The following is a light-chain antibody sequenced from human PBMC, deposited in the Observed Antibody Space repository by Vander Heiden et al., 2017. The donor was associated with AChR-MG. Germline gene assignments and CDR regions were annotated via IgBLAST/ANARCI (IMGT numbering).Light chain of an antibody. CDR1: SGNIASNY. CDR3: LSYDSRNQGV. CDR2: EDN. J-gene: IGLJ3*02. Sequence: NFMLTQPHSVSESPGKTVTISCPRSSGNIASNYVQWYQQRPGSAPTTVIYEDNQRPSGVPDRFSGSIDSSSNSASLTISGLKTEDEGDYYCLSYDSRNQGVFGGGTTLTVL. V-gene: IGLV6-57*03.